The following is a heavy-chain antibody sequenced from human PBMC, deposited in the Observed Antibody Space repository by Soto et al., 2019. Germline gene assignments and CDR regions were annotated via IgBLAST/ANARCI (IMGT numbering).Heavy chain of an antibody. CDR3: ASTFHCGGDCYYRPWDY. J-gene: IGHJ4*02. CDR1: GYTFTSYA. Sequence: GASVKVSCKASGYTFTSYAISWVRQAPGQGLEWMGGIIPIFGTANYAQKFQGRVTITADESTSTAYMELSSLRSEDTAVYYCASTFHCGGDCYYRPWDYWGQGTLVTVSS. V-gene: IGHV1-69*13. CDR2: IIPIFGTA. D-gene: IGHD2-21*02.